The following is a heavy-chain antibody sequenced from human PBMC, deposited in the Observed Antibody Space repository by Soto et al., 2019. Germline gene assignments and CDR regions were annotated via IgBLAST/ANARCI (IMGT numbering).Heavy chain of an antibody. CDR3: ARPYGDYEYHDY. CDR1: GYTFTSYG. CDR2: ISAYNGNT. D-gene: IGHD4-17*01. V-gene: IGHV1-18*01. Sequence: QVQLVQSGAEVKKPGASVKVSCKASGYTFTSYGISWVRQAPGQGLEWMGWISAYNGNTNYAQKLQGRVTMPTDTSTSTAYEDLRSLRSDDTAVYYCARPYGDYEYHDYWGQGTLVPVSS. J-gene: IGHJ4*02.